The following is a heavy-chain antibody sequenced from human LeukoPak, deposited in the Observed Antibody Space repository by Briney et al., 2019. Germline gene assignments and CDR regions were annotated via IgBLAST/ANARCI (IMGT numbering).Heavy chain of an antibody. V-gene: IGHV3-23*01. J-gene: IGHJ4*02. CDR1: GFTFSNYA. D-gene: IGHD1-1*01. CDR3: ARVIGQQLEGDY. Sequence: PGGSLRLSCAASGFTFSNYAMSWVRQAPGKGLEWVSGISDRGGSTNYADSVKGRFTISRDNAKSTLYLQMNSLRAEDTAVYYCARVIGQQLEGDYWGQGTLVTVSS. CDR2: ISDRGGST.